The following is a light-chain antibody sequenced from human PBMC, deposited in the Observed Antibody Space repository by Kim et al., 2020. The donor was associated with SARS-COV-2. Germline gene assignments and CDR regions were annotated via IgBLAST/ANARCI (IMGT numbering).Light chain of an antibody. V-gene: IGKV3-20*01. CDR3: QQYAGSPWT. Sequence: EIVLTQSPGTLSFSPGERATLSCRASQSVTSNYLAWYQHKPGQAPRLLVYAASSRAAGIPDRFSGSGSGTDFTLTIGRLEPEDFAVYYCQQYAGSPWTFGQGTKVEIK. CDR2: AAS. J-gene: IGKJ1*01. CDR1: QSVTSNY.